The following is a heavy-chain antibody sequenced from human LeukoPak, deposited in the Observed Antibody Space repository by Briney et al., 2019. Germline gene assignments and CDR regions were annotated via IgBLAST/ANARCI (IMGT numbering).Heavy chain of an antibody. CDR3: ARDGTSGYYGFEMEDDAFDI. V-gene: IGHV3-66*01. D-gene: IGHD3-22*01. CDR1: GFTLCSNY. CDR2: IYSGGST. J-gene: IGHJ3*02. Sequence: GGSLRHSRAASGFTLCSNYMGCVRHGPGKRVEWVSDIYSGGSTYYADSVKGRFTISRDNSKTTLYLKMNSLRAEDTAVYYCARDGTSGYYGFEMEDDAFDIWGQGTMVTVSS.